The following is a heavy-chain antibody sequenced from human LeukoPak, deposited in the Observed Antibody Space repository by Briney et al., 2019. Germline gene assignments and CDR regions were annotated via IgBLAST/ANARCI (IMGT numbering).Heavy chain of an antibody. J-gene: IGHJ4*02. V-gene: IGHV3-23*01. CDR3: AKAGAYSGYGDY. CDR2: ISGSGGST. D-gene: IGHD5-12*01. CDR1: EFTFSSYA. Sequence: GGSLRLSCAASEFTFSSYAMSWVRQAPGKGLEWVSGISGSGGSTYYAASVKGRFTISRDNSKNTLYLQMNSLRAEDTAVYYCAKAGAYSGYGDYWGQGTLVTVSS.